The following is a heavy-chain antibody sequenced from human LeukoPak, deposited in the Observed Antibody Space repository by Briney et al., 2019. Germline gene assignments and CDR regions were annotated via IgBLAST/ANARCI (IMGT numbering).Heavy chain of an antibody. D-gene: IGHD6-13*01. V-gene: IGHV4-4*07. CDR2: IYTSGST. CDR1: GGSISSYY. J-gene: IGHJ4*02. CDR3: AREYTGIAEYYFDY. Sequence: SETLSLTCTGSGGSISSYYWSWIRQPAGKGLEWIGRIYTSGSTNYNPSLKSRVTMSVDTSKNQFSLKLSSVTAADTAVYYCAREYTGIAEYYFDYWGQGTLVTVSS.